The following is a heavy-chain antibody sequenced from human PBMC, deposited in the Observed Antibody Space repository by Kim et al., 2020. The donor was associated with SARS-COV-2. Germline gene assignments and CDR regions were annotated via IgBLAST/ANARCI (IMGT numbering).Heavy chain of an antibody. CDR3: TREKAANYGFAWGSFRPI. CDR2: IRSKAHGETT. Sequence: GGSLRLSCTTSGFTFGDYDMSWIRQAPGKGLEWIGVIRSKAHGETTEYAASVEGRLTITRDDSQSIAYLQMNSLEAEDTGLYYCTREKAANYGFAWGSFRPIWGQGTLVTVSS. V-gene: IGHV3-49*03. J-gene: IGHJ4*02. D-gene: IGHD3-16*02. CDR1: GFTFGDYD.